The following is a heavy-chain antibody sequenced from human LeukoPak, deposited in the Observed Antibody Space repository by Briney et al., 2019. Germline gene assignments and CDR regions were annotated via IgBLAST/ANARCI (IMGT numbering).Heavy chain of an antibody. D-gene: IGHD7-27*01. Sequence: PGGSLRLSCAASGFTFSNYAMNWVRQAPGKGLEWVSAISGSGGNTYYADSVKGRFTISRDNSKNTLYLQMNSLRAEDTAIYYCAKSRGNWGHDFDYWGQGTLVTVSS. CDR1: GFTFSNYA. CDR3: AKSRGNWGHDFDY. CDR2: ISGSGGNT. V-gene: IGHV3-23*01. J-gene: IGHJ4*02.